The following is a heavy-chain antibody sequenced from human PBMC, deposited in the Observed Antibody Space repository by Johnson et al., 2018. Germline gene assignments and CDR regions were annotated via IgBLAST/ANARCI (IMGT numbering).Heavy chain of an antibody. Sequence: QVQLVQSGAEVKKPGSSVKVSCKASGGTFSSYAISWVRQAPGQGLEWMGGIIPIFGTANYAQKFQGRVTITADESTSTAYMELSSLRAEDTAGDYCAGEGGGSGCDYAFDIWCPGTMGTVAS. CDR3: AGEGGGSGCDYAFDI. D-gene: IGHD6-19*01. CDR1: GGTFSSYA. CDR2: IIPIFGTA. J-gene: IGHJ3*02. V-gene: IGHV1-69*01.